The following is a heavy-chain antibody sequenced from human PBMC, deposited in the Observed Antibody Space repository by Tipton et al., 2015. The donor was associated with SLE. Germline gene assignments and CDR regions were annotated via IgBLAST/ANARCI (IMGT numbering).Heavy chain of an antibody. V-gene: IGHV3-74*03. D-gene: IGHD4-17*01. J-gene: IGHJ4*02. CDR2: INSDASGT. CDR1: GFTFSTFW. Sequence: SLRLSCAASGFTFSTFWMHWVRQVPGKGLVWVAGINSDASGTMYADSVKGRFKISRDNAKNTLYFEMNSLRGDDTAMYYCAKDSYGDDGVNWGQGTAVTVSS. CDR3: AKDSYGDDGVN.